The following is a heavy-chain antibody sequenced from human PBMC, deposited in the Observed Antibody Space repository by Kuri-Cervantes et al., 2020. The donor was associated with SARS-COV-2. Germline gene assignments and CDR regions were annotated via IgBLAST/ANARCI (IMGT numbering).Heavy chain of an antibody. J-gene: IGHJ3*02. CDR2: FDPEDGET. V-gene: IGHV1-24*01. CDR1: GYTLTELS. Sequence: ASVKVSCKVSGYTLTELSMHWVRQAPGKGLEWMGGFDPEDGETIYAQKFQGRVTMTEDTSTDTAYMELSSLRSEDTAVYYCARDSYSSGWYVLEMIDAFDIWGQGTMVTVSS. D-gene: IGHD6-19*01. CDR3: ARDSYSSGWYVLEMIDAFDI.